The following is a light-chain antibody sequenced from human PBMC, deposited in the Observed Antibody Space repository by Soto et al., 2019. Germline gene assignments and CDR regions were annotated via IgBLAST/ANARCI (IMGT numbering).Light chain of an antibody. CDR2: GAS. CDR3: QQYHEWPLT. Sequence: EIVMTQSPATLSVSPGERATLSCRASQSVSSDLAWYQQKPGQAPRLLVYGASTRATGVPDRFSGTGSGTELTLTISSLQSEDCAVYYCQQYHEWPLTFGQGTRLEIK. CDR1: QSVSSD. V-gene: IGKV3-15*01. J-gene: IGKJ5*01.